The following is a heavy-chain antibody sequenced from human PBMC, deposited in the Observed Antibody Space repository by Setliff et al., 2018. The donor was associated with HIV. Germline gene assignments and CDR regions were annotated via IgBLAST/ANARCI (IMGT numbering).Heavy chain of an antibody. CDR2: IYGSGTS. Sequence: GGSLRLSCAASGFIVSDNYMSWVRQAPGKGLKWVSVIYGSGTSLYADSVKGRFTISRDNSKNTVYLQMNSLRADDTAVYYCARDSGYYGSSCSLGQWGQGTLVTVSS. J-gene: IGHJ4*02. CDR3: ARDSGYYGSSCSLGQ. CDR1: GFIVSDNY. V-gene: IGHV3-53*01. D-gene: IGHD3-16*01.